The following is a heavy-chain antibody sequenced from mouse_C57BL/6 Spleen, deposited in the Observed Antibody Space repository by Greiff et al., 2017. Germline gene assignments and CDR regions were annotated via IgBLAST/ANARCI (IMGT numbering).Heavy chain of an antibody. CDR3: AKKDYYGSIYAMDY. Sequence: QVQLQQSGPGLVQPSQSLSITCTVSGFSLTSYGVHWVRQSPGKGLEWLGVIWRGGSTDYNAAFMSRLSITKDNSKSQVFFKMNSLQADDTAIYYCAKKDYYGSIYAMDYWGQGTSVTVSS. CDR1: GFSLTSYG. V-gene: IGHV2-5*01. CDR2: IWRGGST. D-gene: IGHD1-1*01. J-gene: IGHJ4*01.